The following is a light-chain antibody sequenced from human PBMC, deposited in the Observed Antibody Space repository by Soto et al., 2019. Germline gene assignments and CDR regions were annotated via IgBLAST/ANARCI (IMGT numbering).Light chain of an antibody. V-gene: IGKV3-11*01. CDR3: HQRSNWLFT. CDR1: QSVSSY. J-gene: IGKJ3*01. CDR2: DAS. Sequence: EIVLTQSPATLSLSPGERATLSCRASQSVSSYLAWYQHKPGQAPRLLIYDASNRATGIPARFSGSGSGTDFTLTIRCLAPEDFAVYYCHQRSNWLFTFGPGTKVDIK.